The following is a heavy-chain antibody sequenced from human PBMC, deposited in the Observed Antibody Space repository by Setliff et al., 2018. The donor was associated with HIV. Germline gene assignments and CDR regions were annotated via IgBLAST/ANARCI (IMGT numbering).Heavy chain of an antibody. V-gene: IGHV4-4*07. CDR2: VHSTGTT. J-gene: IGHJ6*02. CDR1: GGSFSTYY. Sequence: SETLSLTCTVSGGSFSTYYWSWIRQPAGEGPEYIGRVHSTGTTIYNPSLKSRVTISVDTSKNQFSLKLSSVTAADTAVYYCARDRTDYNVLTGQNYYYYGMDVWGQGTTVTVSS. CDR3: ARDRTDYNVLTGQNYYYYGMDV. D-gene: IGHD3-9*01.